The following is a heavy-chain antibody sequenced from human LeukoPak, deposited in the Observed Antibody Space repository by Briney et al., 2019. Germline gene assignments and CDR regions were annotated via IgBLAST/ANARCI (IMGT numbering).Heavy chain of an antibody. CDR2: INWNGGST. J-gene: IGHJ6*03. D-gene: IGHD4-11*01. Sequence: GGSLRLSCAASGFTFDDYGMSWVRQAPGKGLEWVSGINWNGGSTGYADSVKGRFTISRDNAKNSLYLQMNSLRAEDTALYYCATSHSNYDHSYYYMDVWGKGTTVTVSS. V-gene: IGHV3-20*04. CDR3: ATSHSNYDHSYYYMDV. CDR1: GFTFDDYG.